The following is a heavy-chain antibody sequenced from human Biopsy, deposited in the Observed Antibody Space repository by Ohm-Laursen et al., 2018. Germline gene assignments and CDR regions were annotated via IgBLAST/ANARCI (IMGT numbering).Heavy chain of an antibody. CDR1: GGSISSDY. CDR2: IYYSGST. V-gene: IGHV4-59*01. J-gene: IGHJ6*02. Sequence: TLSLTCTVSGGSISSDYWSWIRRTPGKGLEWIGHIYYSGSTNYNPSLKSRVTISVDTSKNQFSLRLNSVTAADTAVYYCARATNSTGWPYYYFYGMDVWGQGTTVTGSS. CDR3: ARATNSTGWPYYYFYGMDV. D-gene: IGHD2/OR15-2a*01.